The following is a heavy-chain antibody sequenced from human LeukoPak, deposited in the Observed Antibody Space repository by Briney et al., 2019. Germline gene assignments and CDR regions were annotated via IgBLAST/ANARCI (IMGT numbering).Heavy chain of an antibody. CDR2: IDPSDSYT. CDR1: GYSFTGYW. V-gene: IGHV5-10-1*01. J-gene: IGHJ4*02. Sequence: HGESLKISCKGSGYSFTGYWISWVRQMPGKGLEWMGRIDPSDSYTNYSPAFRGHVTISVDKSFSSAFLQWTTPKASDTAMYYCARHRGYSYENFDFWGLGTLVTVSS. D-gene: IGHD5-18*01. CDR3: ARHRGYSYENFDF.